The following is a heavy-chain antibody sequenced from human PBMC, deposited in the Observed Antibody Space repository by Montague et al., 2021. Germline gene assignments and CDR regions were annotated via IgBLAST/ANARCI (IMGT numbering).Heavy chain of an antibody. CDR3: AREVKMGEGYKYGQAPYYYYGMDV. CDR1: GFTFSSYN. Sequence: SRRLSCSASGFTFSSYNMNWVRQAPGKGLEWVSSMSSGSNYIYYADSLMGRFTISRDNAKNSLYLQMNSLRAEDTAVYYCAREVKMGEGYKYGQAPYYYYGMDVWGQGTTVTVSS. CDR2: MSSGSNYI. D-gene: IGHD5-18*01. V-gene: IGHV3-21*01. J-gene: IGHJ6*02.